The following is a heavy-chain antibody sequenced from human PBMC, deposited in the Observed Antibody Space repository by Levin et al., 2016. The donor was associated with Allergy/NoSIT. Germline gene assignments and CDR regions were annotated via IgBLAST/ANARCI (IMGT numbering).Heavy chain of an antibody. J-gene: IGHJ6*02. CDR2: VSSSGDIT. Sequence: GGSLRLSCAASGFTFGDYAMSWVRQAPGKGLEWVSGVSSSGDITYYSDSVKGRFTISRDNAKNTLYLQMNSLRAEDTAVYYCARIKTYYYGSGSSLRYYYYYGMDVWGQGTTVTVSS. CDR3: ARIKTYYYGSGSSLRYYYYYGMDV. V-gene: IGHV3-23*01. D-gene: IGHD3-10*01. CDR1: GFTFGDYA.